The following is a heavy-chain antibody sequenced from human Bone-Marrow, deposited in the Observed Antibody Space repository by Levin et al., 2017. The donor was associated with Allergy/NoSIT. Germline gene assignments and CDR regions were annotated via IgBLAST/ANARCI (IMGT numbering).Heavy chain of an antibody. CDR1: GFTFSDYY. D-gene: IGHD3-9*01. J-gene: IGHJ4*02. CDR2: ISGSSSYT. V-gene: IGHV3-11*03. CDR3: ARIKWRLTGYYSDY. Sequence: GGSLRLSCAASGFTFSDYYMSWIRQAPGQGLEWLSYISGSSSYTNNADSVKGRFTISRDNTQHSLYPQMHSLRVEDTAVYYCARIKWRLTGYYSDYWGQGTLVTVSS.